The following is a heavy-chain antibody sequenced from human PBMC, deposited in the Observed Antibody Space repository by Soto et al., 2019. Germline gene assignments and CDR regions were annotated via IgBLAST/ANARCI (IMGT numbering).Heavy chain of an antibody. CDR3: ARGSPATAIGYYYYYGMDV. V-gene: IGHV4-34*01. D-gene: IGHD2-2*02. Sequence: SETLSLTCAVYGGSFSGYYWSWIRQPPGKGLEWIGKINHSGSTNYNPSLKSRVTISVDTSKNQFSLKLSSVNAAETAVYYCARGSPATAIGYYYYYGMDVWGQGTTVTVSS. CDR1: GGSFSGYY. CDR2: INHSGST. J-gene: IGHJ6*02.